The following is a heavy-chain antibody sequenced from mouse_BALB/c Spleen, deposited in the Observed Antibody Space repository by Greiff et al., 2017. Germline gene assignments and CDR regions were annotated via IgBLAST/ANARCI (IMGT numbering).Heavy chain of an antibody. V-gene: IGHV2-9*02. J-gene: IGHJ4*01. D-gene: IGHD2-14*01. CDR2: IWAGGST. CDR1: GFSLTSYG. CDR3: ARVRYDGDYYAMDY. Sequence: VHLVESGPGLVAPSQSLSITCTVSGFSLTSYGVHWVRQPPGKGLEWLGVIWAGGSTNYNSALMSRLSISKDNSKSQVFLKMNSLQTDDTAMYYCARVRYDGDYYAMDYWGQGTSVTVSS.